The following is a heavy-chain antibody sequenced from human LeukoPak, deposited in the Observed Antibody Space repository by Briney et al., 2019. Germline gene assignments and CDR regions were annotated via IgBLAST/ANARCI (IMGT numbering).Heavy chain of an antibody. CDR1: GFIFNDYA. J-gene: IGHJ4*02. CDR3: AKGTSKGFLGYFNY. CDR2: TTGSGGST. V-gene: IGHV3-23*01. Sequence: GGSLRLSCAASGFIFNDYATSWVRQAPGKGLEWVSSTTGSGGSTYHADSVEGRFTISRDNSKNTLYLQMNSLRAEDTAVYYCAKGTSKGFLGYFNYWGQGTVVTVSS. D-gene: IGHD3-9*01.